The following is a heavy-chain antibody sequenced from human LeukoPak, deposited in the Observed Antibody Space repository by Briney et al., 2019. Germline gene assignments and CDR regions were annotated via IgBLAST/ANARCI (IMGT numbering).Heavy chain of an antibody. CDR1: GFPFSRYF. V-gene: IGHV3-30*07. J-gene: IGHJ4*02. Sequence: GGSLRLSCAASGFPFSRYFLHWVRQAPDKGLEWVAVMSYDGNTTYYADSVKGRFTISRDNSKNTLYLQMNSLRAEDTAVYYCARGSAHFDYWGQGTLVTVSS. CDR2: MSYDGNTT. CDR3: ARGSAHFDY. D-gene: IGHD2-15*01.